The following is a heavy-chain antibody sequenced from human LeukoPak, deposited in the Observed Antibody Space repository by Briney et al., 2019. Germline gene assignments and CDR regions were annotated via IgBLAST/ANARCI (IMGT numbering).Heavy chain of an antibody. CDR2: IYHSGST. D-gene: IGHD3-22*01. CDR1: GYSISSVYY. CDR3: ARQGLFYYDSSGYSHFDY. J-gene: IGHJ4*02. V-gene: IGHV4-38-2*01. Sequence: SETLSLTCAVSGYSISSVYYWGWIRQPPGKGLECIGSIYHSGSTYYNPSLKSRVTISVDTSKNQFSQKLSSVTAADTAVYYCARQGLFYYDSSGYSHFDYWGQGTLVSVSS.